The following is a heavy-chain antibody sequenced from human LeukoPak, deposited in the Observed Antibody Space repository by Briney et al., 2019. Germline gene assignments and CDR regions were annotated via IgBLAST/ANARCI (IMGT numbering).Heavy chain of an antibody. CDR1: GFTFSSYW. J-gene: IGHJ5*02. D-gene: IGHD2-15*01. CDR2: IKQDGSEK. V-gene: IGHV3-7*01. CDR3: ARMDDIVVVVAATQYNWFDP. Sequence: GGSLRLSCAASGFTFSSYWMSWVRQAPGKGLEWVANIKQDGSEKYYVDSVKGRFTISRDNAKNSLYLQMNSLRAEDTAVYYCARMDDIVVVVAATQYNWFDPWGQGTLVTVSS.